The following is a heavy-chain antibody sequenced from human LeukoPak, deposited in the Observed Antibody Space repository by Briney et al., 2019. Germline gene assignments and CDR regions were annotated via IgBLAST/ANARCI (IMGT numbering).Heavy chain of an antibody. D-gene: IGHD1-7*01. J-gene: IGHJ6*02. CDR2: VNSDGSDT. V-gene: IGHV3-74*01. Sequence: GRSLRLSCAASGFTFSSYWMNWVRQAPGKGLVWVSRVNSDGSDTAYADSVKGRFTISRDNVNNILHLQMNSLRAEDTAVYYCVRNNWNSVYYGMDVWGQGTTVTVSS. CDR1: GFTFSSYW. CDR3: VRNNWNSVYYGMDV.